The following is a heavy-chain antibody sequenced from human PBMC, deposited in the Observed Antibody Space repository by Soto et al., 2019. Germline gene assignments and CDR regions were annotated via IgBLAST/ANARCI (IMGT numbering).Heavy chain of an antibody. D-gene: IGHD6-19*01. J-gene: IGHJ4*02. V-gene: IGHV1-69*02. CDR2: IIPILGIA. CDR1: GGTFSSYT. CDR3: AKGRSGWSYYFDY. Sequence: QVQLVQSGAEVKKPGSSVKVSCKASGGTFSSYTISWVRQAPGQVLEWMGRIIPILGIANYAQKFQGRVTITADKSTSTAYMELSSLRSEDTAVYYCAKGRSGWSYYFDYWGQGTLVTVSS.